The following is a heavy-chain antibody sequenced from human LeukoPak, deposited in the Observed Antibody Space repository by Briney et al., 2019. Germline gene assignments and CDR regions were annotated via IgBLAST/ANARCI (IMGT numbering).Heavy chain of an antibody. D-gene: IGHD3-3*01. Sequence: ASVKVSCKASGYTFTSYDINWVRQATGQGLEWMGWMNPNSGNTGYAQKFQGRVTMTRNTSISTAYMELSSLRSEDTAVYYCARAYDFWTGIRYYYYMDVWGIGTTVTVSS. CDR2: MNPNSGNT. CDR3: ARAYDFWTGIRYYYYMDV. J-gene: IGHJ6*03. CDR1: GYTFTSYD. V-gene: IGHV1-8*01.